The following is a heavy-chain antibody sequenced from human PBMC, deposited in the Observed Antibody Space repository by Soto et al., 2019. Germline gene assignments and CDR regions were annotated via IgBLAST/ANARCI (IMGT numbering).Heavy chain of an antibody. CDR3: SRPAIDDSSDHIETHAFDI. CDR2: INAGDGNT. D-gene: IGHD2-21*01. Sequence: QVQLVQSGAEVKKPGASVKVYCKASGYTFRSHGMHWVRQAPGQRLEWMGWINAGDGNTRYSQKFQGRVTITMDTSASTAYMEMIGLSSEETAVYYCSRPAIDDSSDHIETHAFDIWGQETLVTVSS. J-gene: IGHJ3*02. V-gene: IGHV1-3*01. CDR1: GYTFRSHG.